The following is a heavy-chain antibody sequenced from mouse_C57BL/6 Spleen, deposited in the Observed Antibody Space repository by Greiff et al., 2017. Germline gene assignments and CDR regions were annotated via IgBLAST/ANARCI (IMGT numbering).Heavy chain of an antibody. CDR2: ISSGGDYI. Sequence: EVKLMESGEGLVKPGGSLKLSCAASGFTFSSYAMSWVRQTPEKRLEWVAYISSGGDYIYYADTVKGRFTLSRDNARNTLYLQMSSLKSEDTAMYYCTRDRIYYGYDGGAWFAYWGQGTLVTVSA. J-gene: IGHJ3*01. D-gene: IGHD2-2*01. CDR1: GFTFSSYA. CDR3: TRDRIYYGYDGGAWFAY. V-gene: IGHV5-9-1*02.